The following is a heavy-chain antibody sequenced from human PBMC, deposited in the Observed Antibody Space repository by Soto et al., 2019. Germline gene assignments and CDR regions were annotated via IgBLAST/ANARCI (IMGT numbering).Heavy chain of an antibody. CDR3: AKESGGDYGVGPYYLYGMYV. J-gene: IGHJ6*02. V-gene: IGHV3-30*18. CDR2: ISNDGSNE. CDR1: RFRFTRYA. Sequence: PGGSLRLSCVASRFRFTRYAMHWVRQAPGKGLEWVAAISNDGSNEYYADSVKGRFTISRDNSKDTVYLQMNSLRHEDTAVYFCAKESGGDYGVGPYYLYGMYVWGQGTTVTVSS. D-gene: IGHD2-21*01.